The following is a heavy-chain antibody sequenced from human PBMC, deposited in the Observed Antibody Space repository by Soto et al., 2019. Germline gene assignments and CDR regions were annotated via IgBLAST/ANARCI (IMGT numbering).Heavy chain of an antibody. D-gene: IGHD6-19*01. CDR2: INAGNGNT. CDR3: ARDLGGWTDY. Sequence: ASVKVSCKASGYTFTSYAMQWVRQAPGQRLEWMGWINAGNGNTKYSQKFQGRVTVTSDTSASTDYMELSSLRSEDTAVYYCARDLGGWTDYWGQGTLVTVSS. J-gene: IGHJ4*02. V-gene: IGHV1-3*01. CDR1: GYTFTSYA.